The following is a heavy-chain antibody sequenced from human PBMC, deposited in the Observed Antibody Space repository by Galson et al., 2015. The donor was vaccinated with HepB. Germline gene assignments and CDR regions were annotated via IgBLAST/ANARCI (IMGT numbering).Heavy chain of an antibody. CDR3: ARDGSIRRYYYYGVDV. J-gene: IGHJ6*02. CDR2: IRNKANSYTT. Sequence: SLRLSCAASGFTFSDHYMDWVRQAPGKGLEWVGRIRNKANSYTTEYAASVKGRFTISRDDSKNSLYLQMNSLKTEDTAVYYCARDGSIRRYYYYGVDVWGQGTTVTVSS. V-gene: IGHV3-72*01. CDR1: GFTFSDHY. D-gene: IGHD1-26*01.